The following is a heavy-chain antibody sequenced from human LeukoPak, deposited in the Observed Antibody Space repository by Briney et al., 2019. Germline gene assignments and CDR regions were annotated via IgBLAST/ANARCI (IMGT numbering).Heavy chain of an antibody. CDR1: GYTFTNYG. CDR3: AISQGSYYDTSGYLGADY. CDR2: ISAYSGNT. D-gene: IGHD3-22*01. J-gene: IGHJ4*02. V-gene: IGHV1-18*01. Sequence: ASVKVSCKASGYTFTNYGIFWVRQAPGQGLEWMGWISAYSGNTNYAQELQGRVTMTTETSTSTAYMELESLRSDDTAVYYCAISQGSYYDTSGYLGADYWGQGTLVTVSS.